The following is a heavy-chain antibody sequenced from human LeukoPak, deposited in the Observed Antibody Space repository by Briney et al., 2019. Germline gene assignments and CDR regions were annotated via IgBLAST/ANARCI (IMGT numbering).Heavy chain of an antibody. CDR1: GGSISSSSYY. Sequence: SETLSLTCTVSGGSISSSSYYWGWIRQPPGKGLEWIGRIYTSGSTNYNPSLKSRVTMSVDTSKNQFSLKLSSVTAADTAVYYCARDQSNYYDSSGYFPVGLDAFDIWGQGTMVTVSS. CDR2: IYTSGST. D-gene: IGHD3-22*01. CDR3: ARDQSNYYDSSGYFPVGLDAFDI. V-gene: IGHV4-39*07. J-gene: IGHJ3*02.